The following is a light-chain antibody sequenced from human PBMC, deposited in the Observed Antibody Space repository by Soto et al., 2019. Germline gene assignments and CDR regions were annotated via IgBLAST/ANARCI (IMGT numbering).Light chain of an antibody. J-gene: IGLJ2*01. CDR1: SSNIGAGYD. CDR2: GNS. CDR3: RSYDSSLSGVV. V-gene: IGLV1-40*01. Sequence: QSVLTQPPSVSGAPGQRVTISCTGSSSNIGAGYDVHWYQQLPGTAPKLLIYGNSNRPSGVPDRFSGSKSGTSASLAITGLQAEDEAHYYCRSYDSSLSGVVFGGGTKVTVL.